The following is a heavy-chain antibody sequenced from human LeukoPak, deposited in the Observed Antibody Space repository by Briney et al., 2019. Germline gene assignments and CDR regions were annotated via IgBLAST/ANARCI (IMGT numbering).Heavy chain of an antibody. CDR3: ATIKVGVVDY. V-gene: IGHV1-2*02. CDR1: GYIFSGYY. CDR2: INVNSGGT. D-gene: IGHD3-10*01. J-gene: IGHJ4*02. Sequence: GASVMDSCKASGYIFSGYYMHWVRQAPGQGLEWMGWINVNSGGTNYAPKFQGRVTMTRDTSISTAYMELSRLRSDDTAIYYCATIKVGVVDYWGQGTLVTVSS.